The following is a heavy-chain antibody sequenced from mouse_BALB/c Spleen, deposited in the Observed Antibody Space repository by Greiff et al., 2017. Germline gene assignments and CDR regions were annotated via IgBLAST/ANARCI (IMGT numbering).Heavy chain of an antibody. CDR1: GFTFSSYG. V-gene: IGHV5-6-3*01. CDR3: ARGGVRRGYAMDY. D-gene: IGHD2-1*01. CDR2: INSNGGST. Sequence: EVKLMESGGGLVQPGGSLKLSCAASGFTFSSYGMSWVRQTPDKRLELVATINSNGGSTYYPDSVKGRFTISRDNAKNTLYLQMSSLKSEETAMYYGARGGVRRGYAMDYWGQGTSVTVSS. J-gene: IGHJ4*01.